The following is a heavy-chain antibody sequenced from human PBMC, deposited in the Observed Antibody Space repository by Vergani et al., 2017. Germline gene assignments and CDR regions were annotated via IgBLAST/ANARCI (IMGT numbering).Heavy chain of an antibody. V-gene: IGHV4-31*03. CDR2: IYYSGST. D-gene: IGHD6-19*01. CDR1: GGSISSGGYY. J-gene: IGHJ5*02. CDR3: AREGLGAVAGKFDP. Sequence: QVQLQESGPGLVKPSQTLSLTCTVSGGSISSGGYYWSWNRQHPGKGLEWIGYIYYSGSTYYNPSLKSRVTISVDTSKNQFSLKLSSVTAADTAVYYCAREGLGAVAGKFDPWGQGTLVTVSS.